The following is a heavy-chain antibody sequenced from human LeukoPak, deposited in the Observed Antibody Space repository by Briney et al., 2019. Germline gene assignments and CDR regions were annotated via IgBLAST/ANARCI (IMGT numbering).Heavy chain of an antibody. D-gene: IGHD3-22*01. J-gene: IGHJ4*02. V-gene: IGHV3-7*01. CDR3: ARTYYYDSGGYYA. CDR2: VKQDGSER. CDR1: GFTFSRYW. Sequence: GGPLRLSCAASGFTFSRYWMNWVRQAPGKGLEWVANVKQDGSERYYVDSVKGRFTISRDNAKNSLHLQMNSLRAEDTAVYYCARTYYYDSGGYYAWGQGTLVTVSS.